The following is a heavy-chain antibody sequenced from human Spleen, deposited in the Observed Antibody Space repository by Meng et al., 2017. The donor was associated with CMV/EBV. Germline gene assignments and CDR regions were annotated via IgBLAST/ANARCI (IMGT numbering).Heavy chain of an antibody. CDR3: ARVHSSGYYGPNDY. J-gene: IGHJ4*02. V-gene: IGHV7-4-1*02. CDR1: GYTFTSYG. D-gene: IGHD3-22*01. Sequence: SGYTFTSYGLSWVRQAPGQGLEWMGWINTNNAIPTYAQGFTEQFVFSLDTSVSTTYLQISSLKAEDTAVYYCARVHSSGYYGPNDYWGQGTLVTVSS. CDR2: INTNNAIP.